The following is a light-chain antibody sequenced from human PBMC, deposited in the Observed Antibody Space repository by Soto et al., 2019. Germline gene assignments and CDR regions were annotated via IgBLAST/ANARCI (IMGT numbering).Light chain of an antibody. CDR3: CSYGGGNNFYV. CDR1: SSDIGTYDY. CDR2: EVS. Sequence: QSVLTQPPSASGCPGQSVSIFCTGTSSDIGTYDYVSWYQPLPAEAPKLIIYEVSKRPSGVPDRFSGSKSGNTASLTVSGLQAEDEGDYYCCSYGGGNNFYVFGTGTKVTVL. V-gene: IGLV2-8*01. J-gene: IGLJ1*01.